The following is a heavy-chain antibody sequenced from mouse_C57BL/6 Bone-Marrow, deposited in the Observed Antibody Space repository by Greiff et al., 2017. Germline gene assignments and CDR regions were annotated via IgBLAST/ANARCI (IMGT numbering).Heavy chain of an antibody. Sequence: QVQLQQPGAELVKPGASVKLSCKASGYTFTSYWMHWVKQRPGQGLEWIGMIHPNSGSTNYNEKFKSKATLTVDKSSSTAYMQLSSLTSEDSAVYYCARKGNLFLAWFAYWGQGTLVTVSA. V-gene: IGHV1-64*01. CDR1: GYTFTSYW. CDR2: IHPNSGST. D-gene: IGHD2-3*01. CDR3: ARKGNLFLAWFAY. J-gene: IGHJ3*01.